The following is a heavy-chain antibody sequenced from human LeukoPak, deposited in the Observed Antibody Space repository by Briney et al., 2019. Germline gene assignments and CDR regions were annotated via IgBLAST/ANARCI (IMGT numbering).Heavy chain of an antibody. Sequence: SETLSLTCAVYGAALSEYYWSWIRQSPGKGLEWIGEVAHKGPTVYSPTLNRKYNPSFKSRATMSVDPSKNQFSLKLTSVTVADTATYYCVRQGTNSGYYLLDYWGQGHLVIASS. D-gene: IGHD3-22*01. CDR2: VAHKGPTVYSPTLNR. CDR1: GAALSEYY. V-gene: IGHV4-34*01. J-gene: IGHJ4*02. CDR3: VRQGTNSGYYLLDY.